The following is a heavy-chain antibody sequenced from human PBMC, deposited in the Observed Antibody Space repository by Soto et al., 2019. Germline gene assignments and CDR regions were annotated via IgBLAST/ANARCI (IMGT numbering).Heavy chain of an antibody. J-gene: IGHJ4*02. CDR3: ARDPGIVLMVYAFDY. CDR2: ISYDGSNK. Sequence: QVQLVESGGGVVQPGRSLRLSCAASGFTFSSYAMHWVRQAPGKGLEWVAVISYDGSNKYYADSVKGRFTISRDNSKNTLYLQMNSLRAEDTAVYYCARDPGIVLMVYAFDYWGQGTLVTVSS. V-gene: IGHV3-30-3*01. CDR1: GFTFSSYA. D-gene: IGHD2-8*01.